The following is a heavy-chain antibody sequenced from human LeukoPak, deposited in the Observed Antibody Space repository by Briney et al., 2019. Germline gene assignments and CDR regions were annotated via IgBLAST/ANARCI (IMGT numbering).Heavy chain of an antibody. D-gene: IGHD2-2*01. CDR3: AKDPLKYCSSTSCSSFDY. V-gene: IGHV3-30*02. CDR1: GFTFSSYG. CDR2: IRYDGSNK. Sequence: GGSLRLSCAASGFTFSSYGMHWVRQAPGKGLEWVAFIRYDGSNKYYADPVKGRFTISRDNSKNTLYLQMNSLRAEDTAVYYCAKDPLKYCSSTSCSSFDYWGQGILVTVSS. J-gene: IGHJ4*02.